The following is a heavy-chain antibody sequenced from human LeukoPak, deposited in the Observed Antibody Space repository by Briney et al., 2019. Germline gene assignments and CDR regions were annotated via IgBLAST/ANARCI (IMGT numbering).Heavy chain of an antibody. V-gene: IGHV4-39*01. D-gene: IGHD3-16*01. J-gene: IGHJ6*03. CDR2: IYYSGSS. Sequence: SETLSLTCTVSGGSISSSTHYWGWLRQAPGKRLECIGTIYYSGSSYYNPSLKSRFTMSVYTSKNQFSLRLSSVTAADTAVYYCARLPAITTYYYYYMDVWGKGTMVTVSS. CDR1: GGSISSSTHY. CDR3: ARLPAITTYYYYYMDV.